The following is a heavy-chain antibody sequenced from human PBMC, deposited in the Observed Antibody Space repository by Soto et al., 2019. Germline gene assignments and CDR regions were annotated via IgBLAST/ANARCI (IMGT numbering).Heavy chain of an antibody. J-gene: IGHJ4*02. CDR2: ISAYNGNT. CDR1: GYTFTSSG. D-gene: IGHD3-22*01. V-gene: IGHV1-18*01. CDR3: ARDTREYYYDSSGYPY. Sequence: ASVKVSCKASGYTFTSSGISWVRQAPGQGLEWMGWISAYNGNTNYAQKLQGRVTMTTDTSTSTAYMELRSLRSDDTAVYYCARDTREYYYDSSGYPYWGQGTLVTVSS.